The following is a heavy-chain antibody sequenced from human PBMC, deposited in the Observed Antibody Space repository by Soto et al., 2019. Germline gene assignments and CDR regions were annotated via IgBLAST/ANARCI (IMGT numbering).Heavy chain of an antibody. CDR3: ARMPLYSSTLGYFDY. J-gene: IGHJ4*02. CDR2: IFSNDEK. D-gene: IGHD6-13*01. CDR1: GFSLSNARMG. Sequence: QVTLKESGPVLVKPTETLTLTCTVSGFSLSNARMGVSWIRQPPGKALEWLAHIFSNDEKSYSTSLKSRLTISKDTSKSQVVLTMTNMDPVDTATYYCARMPLYSSTLGYFDYWGQGTLVTVSS. V-gene: IGHV2-26*01.